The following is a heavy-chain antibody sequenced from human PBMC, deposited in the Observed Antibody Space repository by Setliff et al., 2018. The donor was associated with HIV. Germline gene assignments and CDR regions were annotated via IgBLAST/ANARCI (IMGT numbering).Heavy chain of an antibody. CDR3: ARSQGIGNYYMDV. V-gene: IGHV3-7*01. J-gene: IGHJ6*03. D-gene: IGHD2-15*01. CDR1: GFTFSTYW. CDR2: INQDGRGK. Sequence: PGGSLRLSCAASGFTFSTYWMSWVRQAPGKGLEWVANINQDGRGKYYVDSVKGRFTISRDNVKNSLYLQMNSLRGEDTAVYYCARSQGIGNYYMDVWGTGTTVTVSS.